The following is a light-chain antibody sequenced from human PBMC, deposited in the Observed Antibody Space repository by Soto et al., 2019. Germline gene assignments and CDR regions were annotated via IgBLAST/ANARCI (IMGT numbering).Light chain of an antibody. CDR2: NNN. J-gene: IGLJ1*01. CDR3: AAWDDSLNSPV. Sequence: QSVLTQPPSASGTPGQRVTISCSGSSCNIGSNTVNWYQQLPGTAPKLLIYNNNQRPSGVPDRFSGSQSGTSPSTAISGLQSEDEADYYCAAWDDSLNSPVFGTGTMLTVL. V-gene: IGLV1-44*01. CDR1: SCNIGSNT.